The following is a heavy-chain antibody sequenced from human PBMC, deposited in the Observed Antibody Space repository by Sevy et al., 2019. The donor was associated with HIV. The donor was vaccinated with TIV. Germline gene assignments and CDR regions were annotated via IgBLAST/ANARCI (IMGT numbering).Heavy chain of an antibody. CDR1: GGSISSDNF. D-gene: IGHD2-15*01. J-gene: IGHJ4*02. CDR3: ASLQGEYSGSGAFSMFFFDY. V-gene: IGHV4-4*02. CDR2: IYHSGST. Sequence: SETLSLTCAVSGGSISSDNFWSWVRQPPGKGLEWIGDIYHSGSTNYSPSLGSRVTMSVDKSKNQFSLRLTSVTAADTAVYFCASLQGEYSGSGAFSMFFFDYWGQGALVTVSS.